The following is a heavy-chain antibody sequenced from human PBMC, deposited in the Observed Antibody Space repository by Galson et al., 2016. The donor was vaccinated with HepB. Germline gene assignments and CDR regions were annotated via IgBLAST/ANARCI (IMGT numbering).Heavy chain of an antibody. V-gene: IGHV3-23*01. CDR2: ISGRGGRT. CDR1: GFTFSHYA. D-gene: IGHD3-10*01. CDR3: VKEGAWFGGDWFDP. Sequence: SLRLSCAASGFTFSHYAMNWVRQAPGKGLDWVSGISGRGGRTYYGNSVKGRFTISRDTSKNTLYLQMNNLRVEDTAVHYCVKEGAWFGGDWFDPWGQGTLVIVSS. J-gene: IGHJ5*01.